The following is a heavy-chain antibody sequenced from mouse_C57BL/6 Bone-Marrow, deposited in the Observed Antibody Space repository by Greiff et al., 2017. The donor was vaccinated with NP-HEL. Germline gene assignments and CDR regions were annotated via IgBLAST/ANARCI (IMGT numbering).Heavy chain of an antibody. V-gene: IGHV1-69*01. CDR1: GYTFTSYW. CDR3: ARSFYGSAY. D-gene: IGHD1-1*01. CDR2: IDPSDSYT. J-gene: IGHJ3*01. Sequence: KESCKASGYTFTSYWMHWVKQRPGQGLEWIGEIDPSDSYTNYNQKFKGKSTLTVDKSSSTAYMQLSSLTSEDSAVYYCARSFYGSAYWGQGTLVTVSA.